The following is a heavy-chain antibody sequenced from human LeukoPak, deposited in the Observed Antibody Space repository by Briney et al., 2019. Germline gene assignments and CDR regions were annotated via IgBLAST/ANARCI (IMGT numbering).Heavy chain of an antibody. V-gene: IGHV1-2*02. CDR3: ARGGVDCSGGSCPALNWFDP. CDR1: GYTFTGYY. J-gene: IGHJ5*02. D-gene: IGHD2-15*01. CDR2: INPNSGGT. Sequence: ASVKVSCKASGYTFTGYYMHWVRQAPGQGLEWMGWINPNSGGTNYAQKFQGRVTMTRDTSISTAYMELSRLRSDDTAVYYCARGGVDCSGGSCPALNWFDPWGQGTLVTVSS.